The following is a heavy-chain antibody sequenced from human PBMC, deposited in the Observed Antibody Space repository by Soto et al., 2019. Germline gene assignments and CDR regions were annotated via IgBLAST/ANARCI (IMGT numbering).Heavy chain of an antibody. Sequence: SVKVSCKASGGTFSSYAISWVRRAPGQGLEWMGGIIPIFGTANYAQKFQGRVTITADESTSTAYMELSSLRSEDTAVYYCAVATVVVPAAHIGPYGMDVWGQGTTVTVSS. J-gene: IGHJ6*02. V-gene: IGHV1-69*13. D-gene: IGHD2-2*01. CDR3: AVATVVVPAAHIGPYGMDV. CDR2: IIPIFGTA. CDR1: GGTFSSYA.